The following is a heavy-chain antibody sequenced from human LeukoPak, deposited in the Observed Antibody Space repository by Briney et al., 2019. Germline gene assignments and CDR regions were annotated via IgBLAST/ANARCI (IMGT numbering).Heavy chain of an antibody. Sequence: GESLKISCKASGYSFTDYWIGWVRQMPGKGLELMAIIYPADSDDRYKYSPSFQGQVTISADKSISTAYLQWSSLKASDTAMYYCARSTSGSFDYWGQGTPVTVSS. V-gene: IGHV5-51*01. J-gene: IGHJ4*02. D-gene: IGHD3-10*01. CDR1: GYSFTDYW. CDR2: IYPADSDD. CDR3: ARSTSGSFDY.